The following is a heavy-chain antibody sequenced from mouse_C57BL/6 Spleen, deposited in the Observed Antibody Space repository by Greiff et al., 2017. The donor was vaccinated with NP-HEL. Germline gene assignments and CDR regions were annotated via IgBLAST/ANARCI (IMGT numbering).Heavy chain of an antibody. J-gene: IGHJ3*01. CDR2: INPSSGYT. CDR3: AREDDYYGSFAY. CDR1: GYTFTSYT. V-gene: IGHV1-4*01. Sequence: VQLQQSGAELARPGASVKMSCKASGYTFTSYTMHWVNQRPGQGLEWIGYINPSSGYTKYNQKFKDKATLTADKSSSTAYMQLSSLTSEDSAVYYCAREDDYYGSFAYWGQGTLVTVSA. D-gene: IGHD1-1*01.